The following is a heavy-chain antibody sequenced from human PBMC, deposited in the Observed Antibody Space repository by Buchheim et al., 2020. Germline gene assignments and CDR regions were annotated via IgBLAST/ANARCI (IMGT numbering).Heavy chain of an antibody. V-gene: IGHV3-7*01. CDR2: IKQDGSEK. Sequence: EVQLVESGGGLVQPGGSLRLSCAASGFTFSNYWMSWVRQAPGKGLEWVANIKQDGSEKYYVDSVKGRFTISRDNAKNSLYLQMNSLRAEDTAVYYCARSRYYYGSGSYYGSDYWGQGTL. CDR1: GFTFSNYW. D-gene: IGHD3-10*01. J-gene: IGHJ4*02. CDR3: ARSRYYYGSGSYYGSDY.